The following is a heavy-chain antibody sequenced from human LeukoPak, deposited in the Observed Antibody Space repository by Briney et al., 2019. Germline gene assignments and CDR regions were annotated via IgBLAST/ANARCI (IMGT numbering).Heavy chain of an antibody. V-gene: IGHV3-7*01. CDR1: GFIFSRYW. J-gene: IGHJ4*02. CDR3: ARVGLLWFGGTIH. D-gene: IGHD3-10*01. CDR2: IKQDGSEK. Sequence: GGSLRLSCAASGFIFSRYWMSWVRQAPGKGLEWVANIKQDGSEKYYVDSVKGRFTISRDNAKNSLYLQMNSLGAEDTAVYYCARVGLLWFGGTIHWGQGTLVTVSS.